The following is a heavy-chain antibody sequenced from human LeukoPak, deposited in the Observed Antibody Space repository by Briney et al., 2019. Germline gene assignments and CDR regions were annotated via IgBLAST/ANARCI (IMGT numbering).Heavy chain of an antibody. CDR2: ISSSSSYI. J-gene: IGHJ4*02. CDR1: GFTFSSYS. CDR3: ARDPRATPYYYGSGSRSLDY. V-gene: IGHV3-21*01. D-gene: IGHD3-10*01. Sequence: GGSLRLSCAASGFTFSSYSMTWVRQAPGKGLEWVSSISSSSSYIYYADSVEGRFTISRDNAKNSLYLQMNSLRAEDTAVYYCARDPRATPYYYGSGSRSLDYWGQGTLVTVSS.